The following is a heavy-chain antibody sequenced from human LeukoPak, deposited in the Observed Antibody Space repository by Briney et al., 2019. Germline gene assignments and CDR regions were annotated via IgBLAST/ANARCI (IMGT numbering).Heavy chain of an antibody. CDR3: ARHGPDYADDAFEI. CDR2: IYYTGST. Sequence: SETLSLTCAVYGGSFSGYYWSWIRQPPGKGLEWIGYIYYTGSTNYNPSLKSQVTLSIDTSKNQFSLKLSSVTAADTAVYFCARHGPDYADDAFEIWGQGTMVTVSS. J-gene: IGHJ3*02. V-gene: IGHV4-59*01. CDR1: GGSFSGYY. D-gene: IGHD4-17*01.